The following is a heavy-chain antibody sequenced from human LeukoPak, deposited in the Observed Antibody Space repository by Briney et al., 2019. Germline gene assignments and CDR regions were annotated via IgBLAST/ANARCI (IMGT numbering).Heavy chain of an antibody. CDR3: ARGTWATLYYYYMDV. CDR2: IKQDGSEK. D-gene: IGHD5-24*01. J-gene: IGHJ6*03. CDR1: GFTFSSYW. Sequence: GGSLRLSCAASGFTFSSYWMSWVRQAPGKGLEWVANIKQDGSEKYYVDSVKGRFTISRDNAKNTLYLQMNSLRAEDTAVYYCARGTWATLYYYYMDVWGKGTTVTVSS. V-gene: IGHV3-7*01.